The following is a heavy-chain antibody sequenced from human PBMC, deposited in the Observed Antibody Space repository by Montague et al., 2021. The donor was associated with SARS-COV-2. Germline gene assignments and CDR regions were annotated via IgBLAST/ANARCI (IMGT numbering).Heavy chain of an antibody. CDR3: ARHITGSGNAFDI. Sequence: SETLSLTCAVSGGSISSSSYYWGWIRQPPGKGLEWIGSIHYSGSTYYNPSLKSRVSISVDTSKNQFSLRLSSVTAADTAVYYCARHITGSGNAFDIWGQGTMATVSS. J-gene: IGHJ3*02. D-gene: IGHD3-10*01. CDR1: GGSISSSSYY. CDR2: IHYSGST. V-gene: IGHV4-39*01.